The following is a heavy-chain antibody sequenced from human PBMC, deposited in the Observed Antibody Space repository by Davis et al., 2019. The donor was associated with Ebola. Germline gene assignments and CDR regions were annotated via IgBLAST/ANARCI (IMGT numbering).Heavy chain of an antibody. J-gene: IGHJ4*02. CDR2: IYYSGST. Sequence: MPSETLSLTCTVSGGSISSYYWSWIRQPPGKGLEWIGYIYYSGSTIYNPSLKSRVTISVDTSKNQFSLKVNSVTAADTAVYYCARRGTSGWYVFYFFDSWGQGTLVTVSS. CDR3: ARRGTSGWYVFYFFDS. V-gene: IGHV4-59*08. D-gene: IGHD6-13*01. CDR1: GGSISSYY.